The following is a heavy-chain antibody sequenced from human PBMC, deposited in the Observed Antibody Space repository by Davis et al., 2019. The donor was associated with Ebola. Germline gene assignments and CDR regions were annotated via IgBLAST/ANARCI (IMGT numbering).Heavy chain of an antibody. CDR3: ARGTDGYNPGGYFDS. D-gene: IGHD5-24*01. Sequence: KVSCKDSGNSFNTHWIGWVRQMPGKGLEWMGIIYTGDSDTRYSPSFRGQVTISADKSIKTAFLQWSSLKASDTAMYYCARGTDGYNPGGYFDSWGQGTLVTVSS. CDR1: GNSFNTHW. V-gene: IGHV5-51*01. CDR2: IYTGDSDT. J-gene: IGHJ4*02.